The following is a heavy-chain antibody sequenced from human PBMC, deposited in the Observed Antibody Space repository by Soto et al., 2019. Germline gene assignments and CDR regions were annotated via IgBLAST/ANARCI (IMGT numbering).Heavy chain of an antibody. CDR2: INHSESA. D-gene: IGHD2-15*01. V-gene: IGHV4-34*01. J-gene: IGHJ6*02. CDR3: ARGMVALGVVVATYYYYGMDV. CDR1: GGSFRAYY. Sequence: SETLSLTFAVYGGSFRAYYWAWIGQPPGKGLEWIGEINHSESANSNPCLKSRVNVSVDTSKNQSTLKLSSVTAAETAVYSCARGMVALGVVVATYYYYGMDVWGQGTTVTVSS.